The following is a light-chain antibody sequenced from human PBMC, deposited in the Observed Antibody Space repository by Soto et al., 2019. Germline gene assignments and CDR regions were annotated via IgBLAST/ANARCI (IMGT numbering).Light chain of an antibody. CDR3: QQYGSSPYT. Sequence: EIVLTQSPGTLSLSPGERATLSCRASQSVSSTYLAWYQQRPGQAPRLLIYGASSRATDIPDRFSGSGSGTAFPLTISRLEPEDFAVYYCQQYGSSPYTFGQGTKLEIK. CDR1: QSVSSTY. V-gene: IGKV3-20*01. CDR2: GAS. J-gene: IGKJ2*01.